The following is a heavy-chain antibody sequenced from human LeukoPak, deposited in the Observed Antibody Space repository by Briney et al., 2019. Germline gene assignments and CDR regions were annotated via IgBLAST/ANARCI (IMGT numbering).Heavy chain of an antibody. CDR2: IYYSGST. J-gene: IGHJ5*02. V-gene: IGHV4-31*03. CDR1: GGSITSGGYY. D-gene: IGHD2-2*01. CDR3: ARERDIVVVPAASGWFDP. Sequence: SQTLSLTCTVSGGSITSGGYYWSWIRQHPGKGLEGIGYIYYSGSTYYNPSLKSRVTISVDTSKNQFSLKLSSVTAADTAVYYCARERDIVVVPAASGWFDPWDQGTLVTVSS.